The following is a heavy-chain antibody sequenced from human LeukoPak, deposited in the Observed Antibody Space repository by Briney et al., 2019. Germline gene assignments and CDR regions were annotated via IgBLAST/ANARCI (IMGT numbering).Heavy chain of an antibody. D-gene: IGHD2-15*01. CDR1: GGTFSSYA. CDR2: IIPIFGTA. Sequence: SVKVSCKASGGTFSSYAISWVRQAPGQGLEWMGGIIPIFGTANYAQKFQGRVTITTDESTSTAYMELSSLRSEDTAVYYCASGVPNRILGYYYMDVWGKGTTVTVSS. CDR3: ASGVPNRILGYYYMDV. J-gene: IGHJ6*03. V-gene: IGHV1-69*05.